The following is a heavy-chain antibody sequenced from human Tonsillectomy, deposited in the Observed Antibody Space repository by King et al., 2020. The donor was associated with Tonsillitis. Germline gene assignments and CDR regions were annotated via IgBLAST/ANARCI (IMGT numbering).Heavy chain of an antibody. D-gene: IGHD5-18*01. CDR1: GGSISSSSYY. CDR2: IYYSGST. V-gene: IGHV4-39*01. CDR3: ARSPGYSYGYYFDY. Sequence: QLQESGPGLVKPSETLSLTCTVSGGSISSSSYYWGWIRQPPGKGLEWIGSIYYSGSTYYNPSPKSRVTISVDTSKNQFSLKLSSVTAADTAVYYCARSPGYSYGYYFDYWGQGTLVTVSS. J-gene: IGHJ4*02.